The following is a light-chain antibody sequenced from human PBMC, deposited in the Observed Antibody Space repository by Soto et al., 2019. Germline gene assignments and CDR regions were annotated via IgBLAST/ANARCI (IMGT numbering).Light chain of an antibody. CDR1: QSVSSSL. V-gene: IGKV3-20*01. CDR3: QQYGSSPRT. J-gene: IGKJ1*01. Sequence: EIVLTQSPGTLSLSPGARATLSCRASQSVSSSLLAWYQQKPGQAPSLLIYGASSRATGIPDRFSGSGSGTDFTLTISRLEPEDFAVYYCQQYGSSPRTFGQGTRVDIK. CDR2: GAS.